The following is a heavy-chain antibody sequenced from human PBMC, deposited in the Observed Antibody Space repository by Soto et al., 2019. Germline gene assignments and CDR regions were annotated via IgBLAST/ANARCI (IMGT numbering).Heavy chain of an antibody. CDR3: ATLGYFDY. CDR2: INPSGANT. D-gene: IGHD7-27*01. V-gene: IGHV1-46*03. Sequence: QVQLVQSGAEVKKPGASVKVSCKASGYTFTNYYIHWVRQAPGQGLEWMGIINPSGANTSYAQKFQGRVTMTRDTSTSTVYMELSSLRSEDTAVYFCATLGYFDYWGLGTLVTVSS. CDR1: GYTFTNYY. J-gene: IGHJ4*02.